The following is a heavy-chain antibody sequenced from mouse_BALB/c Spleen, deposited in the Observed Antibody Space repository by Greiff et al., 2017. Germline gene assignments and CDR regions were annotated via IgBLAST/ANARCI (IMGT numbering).Heavy chain of an antibody. J-gene: IGHJ1*01. CDR2: IYPSDSYT. Sequence: QVQLQQPGAELVRPGASVKLSCKASGYTFTSYWINWVKQRPGQGLEWIGNIYPSDSYTNYNQKFKDKATLTVDKSSSTAYMQLSSPTSEDSAVYYCTRWAATGSYWYFDVWGAGTTVTVSS. CDR3: TRWAATGSYWYFDV. D-gene: IGHD1-2*01. CDR1: GYTFTSYW. V-gene: IGHV1-69*02.